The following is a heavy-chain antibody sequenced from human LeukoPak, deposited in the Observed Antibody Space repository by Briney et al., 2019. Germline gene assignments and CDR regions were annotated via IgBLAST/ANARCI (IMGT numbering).Heavy chain of an antibody. V-gene: IGHV4-4*02. J-gene: IGHJ4*02. CDR2: IHHSGST. Sequence: PSETLSLTCAVSGGSISSKNWWSWVRQPPGKGLEWIGEIHHSGSTNYKPSLKSRVTISIDQSKNQFSLRLSSVTAADTAVYYCARDQGYDSSGYYYYQFDYWGQGTLVTVSS. D-gene: IGHD3-22*01. CDR3: ARDQGYDSSGYYYYQFDY. CDR1: GGSISSKNW.